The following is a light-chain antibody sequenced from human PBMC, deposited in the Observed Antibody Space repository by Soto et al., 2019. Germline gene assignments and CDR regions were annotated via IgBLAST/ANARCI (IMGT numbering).Light chain of an antibody. V-gene: IGLV2-8*01. CDR3: CSYVGTYTPQKV. J-gene: IGLJ2*01. CDR1: SSDVGGYNY. Sequence: QSALTQPPSASGSPGQSVTISCTGTSSDVGGYNYVSWYQQHPGKAPKLMIYEVSKRPSGVPDRFSGSKSGNTASLTVSGLQAEDEADYYCCSYVGTYTPQKVFGGGTQLTVL. CDR2: EVS.